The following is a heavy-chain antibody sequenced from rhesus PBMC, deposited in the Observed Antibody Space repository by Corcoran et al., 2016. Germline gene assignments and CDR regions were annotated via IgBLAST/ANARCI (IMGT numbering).Heavy chain of an antibody. V-gene: IGHV1S2*01. J-gene: IGHJ5-2*02. CDR3: ARGGYGYSSLDV. CDR2: INPYNGNT. D-gene: IGHD5-36*01. Sequence: QVQLVQSGAEVKKPGSSVKVACKASGYTFTDYYMHWGRQAPRQGLEWIGWINPYNGNTKYAQKFQGRVTMTRDTSTSTAYMELSSLRSDDTAVYYCARGGYGYSSLDVWGRGVLVTVSS. CDR1: GYTFTDYY.